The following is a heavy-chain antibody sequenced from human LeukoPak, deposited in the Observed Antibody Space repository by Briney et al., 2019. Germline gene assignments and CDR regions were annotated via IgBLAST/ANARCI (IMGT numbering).Heavy chain of an antibody. Sequence: SETLSLTCTVSGGSISSYYWSWIRQPPGKGLEWIGYIYYSGSTNYNPSLKSRVTISVDTSKNQFSLKLSSVTAADTAVYYCASVSSGFVVAATGWFDYWGQGTLVTVSS. CDR2: IYYSGST. CDR1: GGSISSYY. J-gene: IGHJ4*02. CDR3: ASVSSGFVVAATGWFDY. D-gene: IGHD2-15*01. V-gene: IGHV4-59*01.